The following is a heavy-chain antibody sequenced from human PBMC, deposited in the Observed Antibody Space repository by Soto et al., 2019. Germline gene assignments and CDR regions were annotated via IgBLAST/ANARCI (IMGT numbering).Heavy chain of an antibody. CDR2: IWYDGSNK. Sequence: TGGSLRLSCAASGFTFSSYGMHWVRQAPGKGLEWVVVIWYDGSNKYYADSVKGRFTISRDNSKNTLYLQMNSLRAEDTAVYYCARDTYYYDSSGYFPGYWGQGTLVTVSS. J-gene: IGHJ4*02. V-gene: IGHV3-33*01. CDR3: ARDTYYYDSSGYFPGY. D-gene: IGHD3-22*01. CDR1: GFTFSSYG.